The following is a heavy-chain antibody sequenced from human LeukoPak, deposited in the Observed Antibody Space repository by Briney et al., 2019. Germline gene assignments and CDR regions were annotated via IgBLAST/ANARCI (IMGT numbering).Heavy chain of an antibody. CDR1: GFTFDDYA. J-gene: IGHJ4*02. CDR2: LNWNGGIT. Sequence: PGGSLRLSCAASGFTFDDYAMHWVRQAPGKGLEWVSGLNWNGGITAYADSVKGRFTVSRDNTKSSLYLQMNSLRGEDTALYYCAKDTGLSLVALDSWGQGTLVTVSS. V-gene: IGHV3-9*01. D-gene: IGHD2-8*02. CDR3: AKDTGLSLVALDS.